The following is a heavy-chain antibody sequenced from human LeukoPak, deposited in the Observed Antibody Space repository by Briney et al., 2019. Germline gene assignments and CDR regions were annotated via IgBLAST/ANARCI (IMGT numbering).Heavy chain of an antibody. Sequence: GGSLRLSCAASGFTFSSYSLNWVRQAPGKGLEWVSFISGSTTTIFYADSVKGRFTISRDNAKNSLYLQMNSLRAEDTAVYYCAKTMGAIDHDYWGQGTLVTVPS. CDR2: ISGSTTTI. CDR3: AKTMGAIDHDY. V-gene: IGHV3-48*04. J-gene: IGHJ4*02. CDR1: GFTFSSYS. D-gene: IGHD1-26*01.